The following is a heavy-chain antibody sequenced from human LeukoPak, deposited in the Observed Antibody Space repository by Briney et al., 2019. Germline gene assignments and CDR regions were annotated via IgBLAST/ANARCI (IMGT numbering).Heavy chain of an antibody. V-gene: IGHV3-23*01. CDR1: GFTFSSYA. D-gene: IGHD6-13*01. CDR3: AKSPIAAAGIRDWFDP. J-gene: IGHJ5*02. CDR2: ISGSGGST. Sequence: PGGSLRLSCAASGFTFSSYAMSWVRQAPGKGLEWVSAISGSGGSTYYADSVKGRFTISRDNSKNTLYLQMNSLRAEDTAVYYCAKSPIAAAGIRDWFDPWAQGTLVTVSS.